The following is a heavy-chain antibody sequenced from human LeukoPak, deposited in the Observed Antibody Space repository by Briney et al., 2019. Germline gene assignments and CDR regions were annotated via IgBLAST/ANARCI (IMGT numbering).Heavy chain of an antibody. D-gene: IGHD5-18*01. Sequence: SVKVSCKASGGTFGSYAISWVRQAPGQGLEWMGGIVPIFGTANYAQKFQGRVTITTDESTSTAYMELSSLRSEDTAVYYCAGGGYSYGFDYWGQGTLVTVSS. CDR2: IVPIFGTA. CDR1: GGTFGSYA. CDR3: AGGGYSYGFDY. V-gene: IGHV1-69*05. J-gene: IGHJ4*02.